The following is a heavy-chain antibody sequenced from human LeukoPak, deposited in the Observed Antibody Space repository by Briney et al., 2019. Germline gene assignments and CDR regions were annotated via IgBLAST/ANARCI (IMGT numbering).Heavy chain of an antibody. J-gene: IGHJ3*02. V-gene: IGHV4-61*05. CDR3: ARGIDSDAFDI. CDR2: IYYSGST. Sequence: SETLSLTCTVSGGSISSSSYYGGWIRQPPGKGLEWIRHIYYSGSTNYNPTIKSRVTISVDTSKNQFSLKLSSVTAADTAVYYCARGIDSDAFDIWGQGTMVTVSS. CDR1: GGSISSSSYY.